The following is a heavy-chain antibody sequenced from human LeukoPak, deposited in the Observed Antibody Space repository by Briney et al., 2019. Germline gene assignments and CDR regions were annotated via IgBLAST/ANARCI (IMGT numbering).Heavy chain of an antibody. J-gene: IGHJ3*02. CDR1: GFTFNSYW. Sequence: GGSLRLSCAASGFTFNSYWMSWVRQAPGKGLEWVANIKLDGSEKYYVDSVKGRFSISRDNAKNSLYLQMNSLRAEDTAVYYCARLPLGDIVVVPEPRNAFDIWGQGTMVTVSS. CDR2: IKLDGSEK. D-gene: IGHD2-2*01. CDR3: ARLPLGDIVVVPEPRNAFDI. V-gene: IGHV3-7*01.